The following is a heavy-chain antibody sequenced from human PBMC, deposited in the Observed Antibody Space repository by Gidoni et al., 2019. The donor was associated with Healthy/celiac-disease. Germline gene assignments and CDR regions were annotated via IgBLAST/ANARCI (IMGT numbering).Heavy chain of an antibody. CDR2: ISAYKGNT. Sequence: QVQLVQSGAEVKKPGASVKVSCKASGYTFPSYGISWVRQAPGQGLEWMGWISAYKGNTNYAQKLQGRVTMTTDTSTSTAYMELRSLRSDDTAVYYCASADYYGSGSYYVGYYYGMDVWGQGTTVTVSS. V-gene: IGHV1-18*04. CDR1: GYTFPSYG. J-gene: IGHJ6*02. CDR3: ASADYYGSGSYYVGYYYGMDV. D-gene: IGHD3-10*01.